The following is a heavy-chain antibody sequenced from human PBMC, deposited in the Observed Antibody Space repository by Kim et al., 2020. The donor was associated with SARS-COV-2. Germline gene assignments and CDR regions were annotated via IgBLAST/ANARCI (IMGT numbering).Heavy chain of an antibody. CDR3: ARDRDCRYSYCYYYYGMDV. V-gene: IGHV1-18*01. Sequence: ASVKVSCKASGYTFTSYGISWVRQAPGQGLEWMGWISAYNGNTNYAQKFQGRVTMTTDTSTSTAYMELRSLRFDDTAVYYCARDRDCRYSYCYYYYGMDVWGQGTTVTVSS. CDR2: ISAYNGNT. CDR1: GYTFTSYG. D-gene: IGHD5-18*01. J-gene: IGHJ6*02.